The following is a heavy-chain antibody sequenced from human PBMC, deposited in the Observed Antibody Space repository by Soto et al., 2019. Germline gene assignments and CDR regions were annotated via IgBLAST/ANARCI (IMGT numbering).Heavy chain of an antibody. J-gene: IGHJ6*04. D-gene: IGHD3-9*01. Sequence: PSETLSLTCTVSGGSISSYYWSWIRQPPGKGLEWIGYIYYSGSTNYNPSLKSRVTISVDTSKNQFSLKLSSVTAADTAVYYCARDSTISTMDVWGKGTTVTSPQ. CDR1: GGSISSYY. CDR2: IYYSGST. CDR3: ARDSTISTMDV. V-gene: IGHV4-59*01.